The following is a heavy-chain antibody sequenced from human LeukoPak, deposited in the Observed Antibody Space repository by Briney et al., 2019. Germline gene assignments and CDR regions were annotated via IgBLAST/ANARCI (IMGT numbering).Heavy chain of an antibody. CDR3: AMNGYSSSWYYYGMDV. D-gene: IGHD6-13*01. J-gene: IGHJ6*02. CDR2: IYYSGST. V-gene: IGHV4-39*01. Sequence: SETLSLTCTVSGGSISSSSYYWGWIRQPPGTGLEWIGSIYYSGSTYYNPSLKSRVTISVDTSKNQFSLKLSSVTAADTAVYYCAMNGYSSSWYYYGMDVWGQGTTVTVSS. CDR1: GGSISSSSYY.